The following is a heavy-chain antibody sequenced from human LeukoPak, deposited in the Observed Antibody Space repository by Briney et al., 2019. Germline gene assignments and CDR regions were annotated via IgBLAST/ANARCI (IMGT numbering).Heavy chain of an antibody. J-gene: IGHJ5*02. Sequence: GGSLRLSCAASGFTFRTYAMSWVRQAPGKGLEWVSAISDTGDNTYHADSVQGRFTISRDNSKNTLYLQMNNLRAEDTAVYYCATSPTFDPWGQGTLVTVSS. CDR2: ISDTGDNT. CDR1: GFTFRTYA. V-gene: IGHV3-23*01. CDR3: ATSPTFDP.